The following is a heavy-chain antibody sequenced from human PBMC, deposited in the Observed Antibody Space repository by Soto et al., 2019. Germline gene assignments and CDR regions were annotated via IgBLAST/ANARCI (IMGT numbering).Heavy chain of an antibody. CDR2: MNPNSGNT. J-gene: IGHJ4*02. D-gene: IGHD5-12*01. V-gene: IGHV1-8*01. CDR1: GYPFTSYD. CDR3: ASATSGGLYYFDY. Sequence: QVQLVQSGAEVKEPRASVKVSCKAAGYPFTSYDINWVRQATGQGLEWMGWMNPNSGNTGYARKFQGRVTMTRNTSISTAYMELRSLRSEDTAVYYCASATSGGLYYFDYWGQGTLVTVSS.